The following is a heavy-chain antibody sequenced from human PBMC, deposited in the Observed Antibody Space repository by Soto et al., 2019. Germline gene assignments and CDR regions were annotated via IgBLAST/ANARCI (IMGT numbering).Heavy chain of an antibody. CDR2: ISGSGGST. CDR1: GFTFSSYA. D-gene: IGHD3-3*01. J-gene: IGHJ6*04. CDR3: AKDHLEFRYGLMDV. Sequence: PGGSLRLSCAASGFTFSSYAMSWVRQAPGKGLEWVSAISGSGGSTYYADSVKGRFTISRDNSKNTLYLQMNSLRAEDTAVYYCAKDHLEFRYGLMDVWGKGTTVTVSS. V-gene: IGHV3-23*01.